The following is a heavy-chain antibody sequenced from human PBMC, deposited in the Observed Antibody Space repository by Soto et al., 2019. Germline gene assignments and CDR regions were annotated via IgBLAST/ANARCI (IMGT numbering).Heavy chain of an antibody. D-gene: IGHD6-13*01. Sequence: QVALQQWGAGLLKPSQTLSLTCAVYGESFNDYFWTWIRQSPGGGLEWLAEVHHTGTSYYNPSLKSRPAVSVDTSRNQFSLNLTSLTAADTATYYRARRKDSSRYFYGMDVWGQGTTVVVSS. J-gene: IGHJ6*02. CDR1: GESFNDYF. V-gene: IGHV4-34*02. CDR2: VHHTGTS. CDR3: ARRKDSSRYFYGMDV.